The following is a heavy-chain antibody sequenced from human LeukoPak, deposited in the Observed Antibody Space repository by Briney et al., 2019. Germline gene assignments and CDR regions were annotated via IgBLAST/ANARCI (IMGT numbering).Heavy chain of an antibody. D-gene: IGHD6-13*01. V-gene: IGHV1-2*02. J-gene: IGHJ5*02. CDR1: GYTFTGYY. Sequence: ASVKVSCKASGYTFTGYYMHWVRQAPGQGLEWMGWIDPNSGGTNYAQKFQGRVTMTRDTSISTAYMELSRLRSDDTAVYYCARIIRGAAAGNNWFDPWGQGTLVTVSS. CDR3: ARIIRGAAAGNNWFDP. CDR2: IDPNSGGT.